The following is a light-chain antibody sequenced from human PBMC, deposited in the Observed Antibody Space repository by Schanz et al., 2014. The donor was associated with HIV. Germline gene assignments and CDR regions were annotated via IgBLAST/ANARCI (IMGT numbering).Light chain of an antibody. V-gene: IGKV3D-20*02. CDR2: GAS. J-gene: IGKJ4*01. Sequence: EIVLTQSPGTLSLSPGERATLSCRASQSVSGNSLAWYRQKPGQAPRIVIYGASNRATGIPHRFSGSGSGTDFTLTISRLEPGDFAVYYCQQRSSWPLTFGGGTKLELK. CDR3: QQRSSWPLT. CDR1: QSVSGNS.